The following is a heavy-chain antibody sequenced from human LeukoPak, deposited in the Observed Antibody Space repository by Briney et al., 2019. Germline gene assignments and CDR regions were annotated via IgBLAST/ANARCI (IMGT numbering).Heavy chain of an antibody. V-gene: IGHV4-59*08. J-gene: IGHJ4*02. Sequence: SETLSLTCTVSGGSISSYYWNWIRQPPGKGLEWVGYIYYSGSASYNPSLKSRVTIPVDTSKNQFSLKLNSVTAADTAVYYCASSDGRMEYWGQGTLVTVSS. D-gene: IGHD5-24*01. CDR2: IYYSGSA. CDR3: ASSDGRMEY. CDR1: GGSISSYY.